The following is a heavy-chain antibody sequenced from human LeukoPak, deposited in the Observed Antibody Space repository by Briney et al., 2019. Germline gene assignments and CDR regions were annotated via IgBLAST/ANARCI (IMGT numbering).Heavy chain of an antibody. CDR1: GFTFSSYA. D-gene: IGHD3-22*01. J-gene: IGHJ4*02. CDR3: AKVQVGAGKYYYDSSGYNDY. Sequence: GGSLRLSCAASGFTFSSYAMSWVRQAPGKGLEWVSAISGSGGSTYYADSVKGRFTISRDNSKNTLYLQMNSLRAEDTAVCYCAKVQVGAGKYYYDSSGYNDYWGQGTLVTVSS. V-gene: IGHV3-23*01. CDR2: ISGSGGST.